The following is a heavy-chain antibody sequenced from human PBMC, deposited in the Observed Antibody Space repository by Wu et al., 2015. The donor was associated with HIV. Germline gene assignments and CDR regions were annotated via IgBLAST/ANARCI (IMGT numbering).Heavy chain of an antibody. D-gene: IGHD3-9*01. V-gene: IGHV1-2*02. CDR3: ARGDRFYAILTGYSKNWFDP. J-gene: IGHJ5*02. Sequence: VRQVPGQGLQWMGNINANSGRTNYAENFQGRVAMTRDTSVNTVYLELETLTSDDTALYFCARGDRFYAILTGYSKNWFDPWGQGTLVSVSS. CDR2: INANSGRT.